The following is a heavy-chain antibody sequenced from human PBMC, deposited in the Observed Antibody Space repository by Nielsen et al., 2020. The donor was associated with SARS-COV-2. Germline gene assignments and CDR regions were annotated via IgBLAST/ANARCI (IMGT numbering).Heavy chain of an antibody. J-gene: IGHJ4*02. CDR3: TTDRLYDYVWGSYRYSDY. CDR2: ISSSSSTI. V-gene: IGHV3-48*02. D-gene: IGHD3-16*02. CDR1: GFTFSSYS. Sequence: GGSLRLSCAASGFTFSSYSMNWVRQAPGKGLEWVSYISSSSSTIYYADSVKGRFTISRDNAKNSLYLQMNSLRDEDTAVYYCTTDRLYDYVWGSYRYSDYWGQGTLVTVSS.